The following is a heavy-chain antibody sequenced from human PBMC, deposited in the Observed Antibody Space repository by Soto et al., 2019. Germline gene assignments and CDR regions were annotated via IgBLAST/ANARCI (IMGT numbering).Heavy chain of an antibody. CDR3: ARDAESSGLGCDY. Sequence: QVQLVESGGGLVQPGRSLRLSCAASGFTFSRYAMHWVRQAPGRGLEWVAVIWYDGSNKDYVDSVKGRFTISRDNSKNKLYLQMNSLRAEDTAVYYCARDAESSGLGCDYWGQGTLVTVSS. J-gene: IGHJ4*02. D-gene: IGHD3-22*01. V-gene: IGHV3-33*01. CDR1: GFTFSRYA. CDR2: IWYDGSNK.